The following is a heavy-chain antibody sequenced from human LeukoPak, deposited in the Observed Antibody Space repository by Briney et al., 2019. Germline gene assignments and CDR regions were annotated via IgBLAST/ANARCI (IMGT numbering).Heavy chain of an antibody. Sequence: GGSLRLSCAASGFTFSTYSMNWVRQAPGKGLEWVSSISSSSSYIYYADSVKGRFTISRDNAKNSLYLQMSSLRAEDTAVYYCARDPEHGDYYYYYDMDVWGKGTTVTVSS. J-gene: IGHJ6*03. CDR2: ISSSSSYI. D-gene: IGHD4-17*01. V-gene: IGHV3-21*06. CDR3: ARDPEHGDYYYYYDMDV. CDR1: GFTFSTYS.